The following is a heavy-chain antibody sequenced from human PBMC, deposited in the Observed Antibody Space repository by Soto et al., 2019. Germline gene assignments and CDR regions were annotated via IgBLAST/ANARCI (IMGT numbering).Heavy chain of an antibody. V-gene: IGHV3-23*01. CDR3: AKRLLCFGFDC. CDR1: GFTFTSYA. CDR2: ISGSGGST. Sequence: GSLRLSCAVSGFTFTSYAMSWVRQAPGKGLEWVSAISGSGGSTYYADSAKGRFTISRDNSKNTLYLQINSLRAEDTAVYYGAKRLLCFGFDCWGQGALVTVS. J-gene: IGHJ4*02. D-gene: IGHD3-10*01.